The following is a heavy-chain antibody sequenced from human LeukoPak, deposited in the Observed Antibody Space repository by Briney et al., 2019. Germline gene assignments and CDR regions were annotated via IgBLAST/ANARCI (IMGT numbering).Heavy chain of an antibody. CDR2: ISAYNGNT. V-gene: IGHV1-18*01. D-gene: IGHD3-3*01. CDR1: GYTFTSYG. CDR3: ARSYYDFWSGPEGNYYYYGMDV. Sequence: ASVKVSCKASGYTFTSYGISWVRQAPGQGLEWMGWISAYNGNTNYAQKLQGRVTMTTDTSTSTAYMELRSLRSDDTAVYYCARSYYDFWSGPEGNYYYYGMDVWGQGTTVTVSS. J-gene: IGHJ6*02.